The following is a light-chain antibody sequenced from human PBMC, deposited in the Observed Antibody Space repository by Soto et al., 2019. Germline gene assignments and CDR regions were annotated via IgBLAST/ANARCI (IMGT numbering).Light chain of an antibody. Sequence: QSALTQPASVSGSPGQSITISCTGTNSDVGGFNYVSWYQQHPDKAPKLIIFEVTDRPSGVSNRFSGSKSGNTASLTISGLQPEDEADYYCSSYRSSIIPVVFGGGTKLTVL. CDR2: EVT. CDR3: SSYRSSIIPVV. CDR1: NSDVGGFNY. V-gene: IGLV2-14*01. J-gene: IGLJ2*01.